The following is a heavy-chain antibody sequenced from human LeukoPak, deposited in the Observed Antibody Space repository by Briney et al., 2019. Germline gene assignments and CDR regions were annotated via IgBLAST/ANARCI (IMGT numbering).Heavy chain of an antibody. Sequence: GPSVKVSCKASGGTFSSYAISWVRQAPGQGLEWMGGIIPIFGTANYAQKFQGRVTITADKSTSTAYMELSSLRSEDTAVYYCAGSSENYYYYYMDVWGKGTTVTVSS. CDR2: IIPIFGTA. CDR1: GGTFSSYA. CDR3: AGSSENYYYYYMDV. J-gene: IGHJ6*03. D-gene: IGHD2-2*01. V-gene: IGHV1-69*06.